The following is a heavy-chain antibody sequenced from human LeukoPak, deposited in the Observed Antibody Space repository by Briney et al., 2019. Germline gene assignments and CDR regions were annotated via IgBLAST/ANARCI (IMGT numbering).Heavy chain of an antibody. J-gene: IGHJ4*02. CDR3: ATDRGYCSSTSCSYYFDY. Sequence: ASVKVSCKVSGYTLTELSMHWVRQAPGKGLEWMGGFDPEDGETIYAQKFQGRVTMTEDTSTDTAYMELSSLRSEDTAVYYCATDRGYCSSTSCSYYFDYWGQGTLVTVSS. V-gene: IGHV1-24*01. D-gene: IGHD2-2*01. CDR1: GYTLTELS. CDR2: FDPEDGET.